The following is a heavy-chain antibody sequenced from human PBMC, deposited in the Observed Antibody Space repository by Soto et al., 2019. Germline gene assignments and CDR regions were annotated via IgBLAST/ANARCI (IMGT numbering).Heavy chain of an antibody. CDR3: ARDRRYSGYDHYSDY. D-gene: IGHD5-12*01. Sequence: EVLLVESGGGLVKPGGSLRLSCEASGFPFSDYVINWVRQAPGKGLEWISSISSSSSYIDYADSVKGRFTISRDNAKNSLYLQMNSLRAEDTAMYYCARDRRYSGYDHYSDYWGQGTLVTVSS. CDR2: ISSSSSYI. V-gene: IGHV3-21*01. J-gene: IGHJ4*02. CDR1: GFPFSDYV.